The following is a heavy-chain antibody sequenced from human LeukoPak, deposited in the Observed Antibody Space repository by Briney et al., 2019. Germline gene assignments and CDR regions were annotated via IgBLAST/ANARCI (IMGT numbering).Heavy chain of an antibody. Sequence: PGGSLRLSCEAFGFTFTGYTMTWVRQAPGKGLEWVSAISGSGTTYYAASVKGRFTISRDTSKNTLYLQMNSLRAEDTAVYYCAKSEALAVGALSYWGQGILVTVSS. V-gene: IGHV3-23*01. CDR1: GFTFTGYT. J-gene: IGHJ4*02. CDR3: AKSEALAVGALSY. CDR2: ISGSGTT. D-gene: IGHD1-26*01.